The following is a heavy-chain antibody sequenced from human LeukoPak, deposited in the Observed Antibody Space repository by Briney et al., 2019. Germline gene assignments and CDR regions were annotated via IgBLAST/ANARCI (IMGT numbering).Heavy chain of an antibody. CDR1: GGSISSYY. D-gene: IGHD6-19*01. CDR3: ARNLMYSSGWYDAFDT. CDR2: IYYSGST. J-gene: IGHJ3*02. Sequence: SETLSLTCTVSGGSISSYYWSWIRQPPGKGLEWIGYIYYSGSTNYNPSLKSRVTISVDTSKNQFSLKLSSVTAADTAVYYCARNLMYSSGWYDAFDTWGQGTMVTVSS. V-gene: IGHV4-59*13.